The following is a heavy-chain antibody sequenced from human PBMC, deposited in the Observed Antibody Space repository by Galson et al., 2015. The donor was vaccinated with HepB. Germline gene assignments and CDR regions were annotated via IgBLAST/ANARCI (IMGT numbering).Heavy chain of an antibody. CDR3: ARGCISTSCYTTVDAFDI. Sequence: SLRLSCAASGFTFSSYWMHWVRQAPGEGLVWVSRINGDRRSTSYADSVKGRFTISRDNAKNTLYLQMNSLRAEDTAVYYCARGCISTSCYTTVDAFDIWGQGTMVTVSS. J-gene: IGHJ3*02. CDR2: INGDRRST. D-gene: IGHD2-2*02. CDR1: GFTFSSYW. V-gene: IGHV3-74*01.